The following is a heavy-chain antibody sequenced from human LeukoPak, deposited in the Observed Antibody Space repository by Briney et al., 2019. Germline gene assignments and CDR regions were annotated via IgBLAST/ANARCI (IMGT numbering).Heavy chain of an antibody. J-gene: IGHJ4*02. Sequence: PSETLSLTCTVSGGSISSYYWSWIRQPAGKGLEWIGHIYTSGSTNYNPSLKSRVTMSVDTSKNQFSLKLSSVTAADTAVYYCARGRGAGLLWFGELSHWGQGTLVTVSS. CDR2: IYTSGST. CDR3: ARGRGAGLLWFGELSH. V-gene: IGHV4-4*07. D-gene: IGHD3-10*01. CDR1: GGSISSYY.